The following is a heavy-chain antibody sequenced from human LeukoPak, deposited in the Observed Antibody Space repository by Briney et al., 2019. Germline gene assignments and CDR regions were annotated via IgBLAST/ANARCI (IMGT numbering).Heavy chain of an antibody. CDR3: AKDRGDSDYYFDY. CDR1: GFTFSSYS. CDR2: ISWDGGST. D-gene: IGHD2-21*02. Sequence: GSLRLSCAASGFTFSSYSMNWVRQAPGKGLEWVSLISWDGGSTYYADSVKGRFTISRDNSKNSLYQQMNSLRTEDTALYYCAKDRGDSDYYFDYWGQGTLVTVSS. V-gene: IGHV3-43*01. J-gene: IGHJ4*02.